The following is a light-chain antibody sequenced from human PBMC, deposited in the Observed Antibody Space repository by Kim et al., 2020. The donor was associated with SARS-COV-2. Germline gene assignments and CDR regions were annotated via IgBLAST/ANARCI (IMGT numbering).Light chain of an antibody. CDR3: VLYMGGGISV. CDR1: SGPVSSGHY. V-gene: IGLV8-61*01. Sequence: GGTDTLTCGLASGPVSSGHYPRWYQQTPGQAPRTLIYTTNTRASGVADRFSGSILGDKAALTISGAQAGDESDYYCVLYMGGGISVFGGGTQLTVL. CDR2: TTN. J-gene: IGLJ3*02.